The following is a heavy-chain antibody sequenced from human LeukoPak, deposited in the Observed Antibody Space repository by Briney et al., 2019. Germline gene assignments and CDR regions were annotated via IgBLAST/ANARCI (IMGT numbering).Heavy chain of an antibody. D-gene: IGHD5-18*01. J-gene: IGHJ4*02. Sequence: GASVKVSCKASGYTFTDYYMHWVRQAPGQGLEWMGRINPNSGGTNYAQKFQGRVTMTRDTSINPAYMELRRLRSDDTAVYYCARVGSYGGLDYWGQGPLVTVSS. CDR3: ARVGSYGGLDY. CDR2: INPNSGGT. CDR1: GYTFTDYY. V-gene: IGHV1-2*06.